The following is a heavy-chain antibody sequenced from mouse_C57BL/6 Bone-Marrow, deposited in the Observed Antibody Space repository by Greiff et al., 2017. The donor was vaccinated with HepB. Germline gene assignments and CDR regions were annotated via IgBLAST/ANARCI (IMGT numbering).Heavy chain of an antibody. D-gene: IGHD2-5*01. CDR1: GYTFTSYG. Sequence: VQLVESGAELARPGASVKLSCKASGYTFTSYGISWVKQRTGQGLEWIGEIYPRSGNTYYNEKFKGKATLTADKSSSAAYMELRSLTSEDSAVYFCARSKDYYSNYVGAYWGQGTLVTVSA. CDR3: ARSKDYYSNYVGAY. CDR2: IYPRSGNT. V-gene: IGHV1-81*01. J-gene: IGHJ3*01.